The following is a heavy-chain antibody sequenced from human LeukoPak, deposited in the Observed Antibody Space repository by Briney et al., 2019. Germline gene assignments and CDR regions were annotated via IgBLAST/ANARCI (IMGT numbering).Heavy chain of an antibody. CDR2: INPKSGDS. Sequence: ASVKVSCTASGYTFLDDYIYWLRQAPGQGPEYMGWINPKSGDSRFVEKFQGRVTLTRDTSIRTTYLELKRLRCDDTAVYYCATDVETGSWGQGTLVTVSS. CDR1: GYTFLDDY. D-gene: IGHD2-21*02. CDR3: ATDVETGS. V-gene: IGHV1-2*02. J-gene: IGHJ5*02.